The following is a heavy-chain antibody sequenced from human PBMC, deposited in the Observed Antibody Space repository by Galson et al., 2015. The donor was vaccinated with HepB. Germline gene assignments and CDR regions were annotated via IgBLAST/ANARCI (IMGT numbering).Heavy chain of an antibody. CDR3: ARLGDILTGYYSFDY. CDR1: GFTFSRYS. CDR2: ISSGSRDI. D-gene: IGHD3-9*01. V-gene: IGHV3-21*01. J-gene: IGHJ4*02. Sequence: SLRLSCAASGFTFSRYSMNWVRQAPGKGLEWVSSISSGSRDISYADSVKGRFTISRDNAKNSLYLQMNSLGAEDTAVYYCARLGDILTGYYSFDYWGQGTLITVSS.